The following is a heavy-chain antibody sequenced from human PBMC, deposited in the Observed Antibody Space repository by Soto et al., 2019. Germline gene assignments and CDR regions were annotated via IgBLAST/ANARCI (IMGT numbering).Heavy chain of an antibody. Sequence: GGSLRLSCAASGFTFSSYGMHWVRQAPGKGLEWVAVIWYDGSNKYYSDSVKGRFTISSDNSKNTLYLQMNSLRAEDTAVYYCARDSIIAAAGMTDAFDIWGQGTMVTVSS. CDR2: IWYDGSNK. CDR1: GFTFSSYG. V-gene: IGHV3-33*01. CDR3: ARDSIIAAAGMTDAFDI. J-gene: IGHJ3*02. D-gene: IGHD6-13*01.